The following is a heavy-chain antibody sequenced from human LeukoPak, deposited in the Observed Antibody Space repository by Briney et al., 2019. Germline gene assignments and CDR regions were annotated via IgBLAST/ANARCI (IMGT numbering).Heavy chain of an antibody. CDR2: ISAYNGNT. J-gene: IGHJ4*02. CDR3: ARAESIAVAGTPRDY. Sequence: ASVKASCKTSGYTFTSYGISWVRQAPGQGLEWMGWISAYNGNTNYAQKLQGRVTMTTDTSTTTAYMELRSLRSDDTAVYYCARAESIAVAGTPRDYWGQGTLVTVSS. CDR1: GYTFTSYG. V-gene: IGHV1-18*01. D-gene: IGHD6-19*01.